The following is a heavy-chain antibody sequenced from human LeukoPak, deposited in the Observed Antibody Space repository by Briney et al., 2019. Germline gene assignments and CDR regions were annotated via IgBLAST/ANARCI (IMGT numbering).Heavy chain of an antibody. CDR1: GFTFSSSA. Sequence: GGSLGLSCAASGFTFSSSAMSWVRQVPGKGLEWVSGISASGGSTYYADSVRGRFTISRDNAKNTLYLQMNSLRAEDTAVYYCARGPGSSGGYYAGDFWGQGTLVTVPS. V-gene: IGHV3-23*01. CDR3: ARGPGSSGGYYAGDF. J-gene: IGHJ4*02. D-gene: IGHD1-26*01. CDR2: ISASGGST.